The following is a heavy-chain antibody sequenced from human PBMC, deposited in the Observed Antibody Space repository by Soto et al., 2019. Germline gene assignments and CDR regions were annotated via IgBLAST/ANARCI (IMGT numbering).Heavy chain of an antibody. CDR1: GYTFTNYH. J-gene: IGHJ4*02. D-gene: IGHD3-16*01. V-gene: IGHV1-46*01. Sequence: QVQLVQSGAEVKKPGASVKVSCKASGYTFTNYHMYWVRQAPAQGLEWVGIINPSGGGTSYAQKCQCSVTXXRXSXXTTVYRELNNLRSDDTAVYYCEGPPGGAWGSSSDSWGQGTLVTVSS. CDR3: EGPPGGAWGSSSDS. CDR2: INPSGGGT.